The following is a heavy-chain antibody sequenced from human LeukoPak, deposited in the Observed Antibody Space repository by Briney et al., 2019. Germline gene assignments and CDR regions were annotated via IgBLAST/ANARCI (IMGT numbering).Heavy chain of an antibody. CDR3: ARKPEGAREFDY. Sequence: SDTLSLTCAVSGYSIRSGNWWGWIRQPPGKGLEWIGYIYFSGSTYYNPSLKSRATMSVDTSKNQFSLKLSSVTAVDTAVYYCARKPEGAREFDYWGQGTLVTVSS. CDR1: GYSIRSGNW. D-gene: IGHD1-26*01. V-gene: IGHV4-28*01. CDR2: IYFSGST. J-gene: IGHJ4*02.